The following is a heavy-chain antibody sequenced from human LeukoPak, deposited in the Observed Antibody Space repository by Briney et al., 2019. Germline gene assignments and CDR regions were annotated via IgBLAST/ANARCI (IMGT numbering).Heavy chain of an antibody. Sequence: GGSLRLSCAASGFTFSSYGMHWVRQAPGKGLEWVAFIRCDGSNKYYADSVKGRFTISRDNSKNTLYLQMNSLRAEDTAVYYCAREKHGSGSLDWGQGTLVTVSS. CDR3: AREKHGSGSLD. V-gene: IGHV3-30*02. CDR1: GFTFSSYG. J-gene: IGHJ4*02. D-gene: IGHD3-10*01. CDR2: IRCDGSNK.